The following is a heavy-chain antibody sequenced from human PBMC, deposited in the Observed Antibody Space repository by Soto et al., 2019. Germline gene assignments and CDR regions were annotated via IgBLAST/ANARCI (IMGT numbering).Heavy chain of an antibody. J-gene: IGHJ4*02. CDR3: VVAAQPYYLDY. Sequence: QVQLVQSGAEVKKPGASVKVSCKASGYTFTSYGISWVRQATGQGLEWMGWISAYNGNTNYAQKLQGRVTMTTDTSTSTAYMGLRSLRADDTAVYYCVVAAQPYYLDYWGQGTLVTVSS. CDR2: ISAYNGNT. CDR1: GYTFTSYG. V-gene: IGHV1-18*01. D-gene: IGHD2-15*01.